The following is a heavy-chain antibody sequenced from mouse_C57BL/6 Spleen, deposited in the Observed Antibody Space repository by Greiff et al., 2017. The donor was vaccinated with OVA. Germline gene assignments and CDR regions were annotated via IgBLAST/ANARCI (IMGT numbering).Heavy chain of an antibody. CDR1: GFTFSSYG. D-gene: IGHD4-1*01. V-gene: IGHV5-6*02. J-gene: IGHJ2*01. Sequence: DVKLVESGGDLVKPGGSLKLSCAASGFTFSSYGMSWVRQTPDKRLEWVATISSGGSYTYYPDSVKGRFTISRDNAKNTLYLQMSSLKSEDTAMYYCARLANWVFDYWGQGTTLTVSS. CDR3: ARLANWVFDY. CDR2: ISSGGSYT.